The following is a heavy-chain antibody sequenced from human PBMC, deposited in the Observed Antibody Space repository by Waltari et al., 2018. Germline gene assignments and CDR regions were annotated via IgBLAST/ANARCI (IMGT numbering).Heavy chain of an antibody. D-gene: IGHD3-3*01. CDR1: GGSISSHY. V-gene: IGHV4-59*11. CDR2: IYYSGST. J-gene: IGHJ3*02. Sequence: QVQLQESGPGLVKPSETLSLTCPVSGGSISSHYWSWIRQPPGKGLEWIGYIYYSGSTNYNPSLKSRVTISVDTSKNQFSLKLSSVTAADTAVYYCATRTLRFLEWLSHDDAFDIWGQGTMVTVSS. CDR3: ATRTLRFLEWLSHDDAFDI.